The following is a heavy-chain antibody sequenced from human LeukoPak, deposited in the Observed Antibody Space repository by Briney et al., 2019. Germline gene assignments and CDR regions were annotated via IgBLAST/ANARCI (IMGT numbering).Heavy chain of an antibody. Sequence: GSLRLSCAASGFTFSSYAMSWIRQPPGKGLEWIGEINHSGSTNYNPSLKSRVTISVDTSKNQFSLKLSSVTAADTAVYYCARAKKQWLVPPVPYYFDYWGQGTLVTVSS. CDR1: GFTFSSYA. J-gene: IGHJ4*02. CDR3: ARAKKQWLVPPVPYYFDY. CDR2: INHSGST. V-gene: IGHV4-34*01. D-gene: IGHD6-19*01.